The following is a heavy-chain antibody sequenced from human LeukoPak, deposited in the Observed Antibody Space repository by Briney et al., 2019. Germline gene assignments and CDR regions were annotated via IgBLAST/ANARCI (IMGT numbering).Heavy chain of an antibody. D-gene: IGHD2-2*01. J-gene: IGHJ4*02. CDR2: ISWNSGSI. Sequence: GGSLRLSCAASGFTFDDYAMHWVRQAPGKGLEWVSGISWNSGSIGYADSVKGRFTISRDNAKNSLYLQMNSLRAEDTAVYYCARVCSSASCYLGVRGDYWGQGTLVTVSS. CDR3: ARVCSSASCYLGVRGDY. CDR1: GFTFDDYA. V-gene: IGHV3-9*01.